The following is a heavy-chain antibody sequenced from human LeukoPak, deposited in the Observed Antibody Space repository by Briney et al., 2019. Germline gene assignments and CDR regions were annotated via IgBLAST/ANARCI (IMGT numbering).Heavy chain of an antibody. V-gene: IGHV4-34*01. D-gene: IGHD3-16*02. CDR1: SGSISRYY. CDR2: INHSGST. Sequence: PSETLSLTCTISSGSISRYYWSWIRQPPGKGLEWIGEINHSGSTNYNPPLKSRVTISVDTSKNQFSLKLSSVTAADTAVYYCARGPLRLGELSLFYFDYWGQGTLVTVSS. J-gene: IGHJ4*02. CDR3: ARGPLRLGELSLFYFDY.